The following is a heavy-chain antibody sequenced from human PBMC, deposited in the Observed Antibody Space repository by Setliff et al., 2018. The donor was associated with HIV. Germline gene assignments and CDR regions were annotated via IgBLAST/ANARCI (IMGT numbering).Heavy chain of an antibody. CDR1: GGTFSSYA. J-gene: IGHJ3*02. Sequence: GASVKVSCKASGGTFSSYAINWVRQAPGQGLEWMGRIIFIFGTANYAQKFRGRVTITADESTSTAYMELSSLRSEDTAVYYCASVPPGREAFDIWGQGTTVTVSS. V-gene: IGHV1-69*13. CDR3: ASVPPGREAFDI. CDR2: IIFIFGTA.